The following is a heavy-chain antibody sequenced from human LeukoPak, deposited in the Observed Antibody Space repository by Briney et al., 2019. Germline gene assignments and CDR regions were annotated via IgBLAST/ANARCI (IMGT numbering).Heavy chain of an antibody. V-gene: IGHV4-31*03. D-gene: IGHD7-27*01. CDR2: IYYSGST. CDR1: GGSISSGGSR. J-gene: IGHJ4*02. Sequence: SETLSLTCNVSGGSISSGGSRWSWIRQNPGKGLEWIGYIYYSGSTYYNPSLESRLTMSVDTSKNQFSLHLTSVTAADTAVYYCARDWGTYFDYWGQGTLVTVSS. CDR3: ARDWGTYFDY.